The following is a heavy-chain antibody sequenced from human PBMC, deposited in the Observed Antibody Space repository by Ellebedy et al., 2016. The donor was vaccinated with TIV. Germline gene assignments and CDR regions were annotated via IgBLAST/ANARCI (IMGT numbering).Heavy chain of an antibody. CDR2: IYYSGRT. Sequence: SETLSLXCTVSGGSISSSGYYWGWIRQPPGKGLEWIGSIYYSGRTHYNPSLKSRVTISVDTSKNQFSLRLSSVTAADTAVYYCARDLGSGRYPGHWGQGTLVTVSS. J-gene: IGHJ4*02. V-gene: IGHV4-39*02. CDR3: ARDLGSGRYPGH. D-gene: IGHD3-10*01. CDR1: GGSISSSGYY.